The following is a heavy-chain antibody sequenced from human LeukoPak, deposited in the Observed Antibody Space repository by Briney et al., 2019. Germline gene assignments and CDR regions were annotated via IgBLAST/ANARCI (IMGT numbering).Heavy chain of an antibody. V-gene: IGHV3-30*04. J-gene: IGHJ4*02. CDR2: ICSDGGTK. CDR3: ARDATSSLGWGYFDF. D-gene: IGHD2-15*01. Sequence: PGGSLRLSCAASGFTFSDYAMHWVRQAPGKGLEWVTVICSDGGTKYNADSVKGRFTISRDNSKNSLYLQMNSLRTEDTAVYYCARDATSSLGWGYFDFWGQGILVTVSS. CDR1: GFTFSDYA.